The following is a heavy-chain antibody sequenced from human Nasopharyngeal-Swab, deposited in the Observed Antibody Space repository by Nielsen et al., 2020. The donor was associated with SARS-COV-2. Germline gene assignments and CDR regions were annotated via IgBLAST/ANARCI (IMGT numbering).Heavy chain of an antibody. V-gene: IGHV3-53*01. CDR1: GFTVSSNY. CDR2: IYSGGST. J-gene: IGHJ6*02. CDR3: ARANPSYGMGV. Sequence: GESLKISCAASGFTVSSNYMSWVRQAPGKGLEWVSVIYSGGSTYYADSVKGRFTISRDNSKNTLYLQMNSLRAEDTAVYYCARANPSYGMGVWGQGTTDTVSS.